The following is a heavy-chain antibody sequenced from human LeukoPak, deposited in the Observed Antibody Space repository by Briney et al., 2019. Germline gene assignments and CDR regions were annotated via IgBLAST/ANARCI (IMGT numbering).Heavy chain of an antibody. J-gene: IGHJ2*01. Sequence: GGSLRLSCAASGFTVSSNYMSWVRQAPGKGLEWVSVIYSGGSTYYADSVKGRFTISIDNSKNTLYLQMNSLRAEDTAVYYCAREEGSSGSYWYFDLWGRGTLVTVSS. V-gene: IGHV3-53*01. CDR3: AREEGSSGSYWYFDL. D-gene: IGHD6-19*01. CDR1: GFTVSSNY. CDR2: IYSGGST.